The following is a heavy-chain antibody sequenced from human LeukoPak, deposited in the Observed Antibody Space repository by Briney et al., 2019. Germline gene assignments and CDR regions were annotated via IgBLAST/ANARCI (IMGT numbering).Heavy chain of an antibody. V-gene: IGHV1-2*02. D-gene: IGHD6-13*01. CDR3: ARAAGGPYPFDY. J-gene: IGHJ4*02. Sequence: ASVKVSCKASGYTFTGYYMHWVRQAPGQGLEWMGWINPNSGGTNYARKFQGRVTMTRDTSISTAYMELSRLRSDDTAVYYCARAAGGPYPFDYWGQGTLVTVSS. CDR2: INPNSGGT. CDR1: GYTFTGYY.